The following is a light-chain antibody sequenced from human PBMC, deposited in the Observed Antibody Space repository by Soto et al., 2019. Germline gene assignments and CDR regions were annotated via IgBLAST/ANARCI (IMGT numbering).Light chain of an antibody. CDR1: QSVSSSY. CDR2: GAS. CDR3: QQYGSSPRFT. V-gene: IGKV3-20*01. Sequence: EIVLTQSPGTLSLSPGERATLSCRASQSVSSSYLAWYQQKPGQAPRLLIYGASSRATGIPDRFSGSGSGTDFTLTISRLDPEDFAVYYCQQYGSSPRFTFGRGTKVDIK. J-gene: IGKJ3*01.